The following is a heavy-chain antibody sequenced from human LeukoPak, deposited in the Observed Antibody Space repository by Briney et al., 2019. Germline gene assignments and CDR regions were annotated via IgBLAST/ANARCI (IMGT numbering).Heavy chain of an antibody. CDR2: ISGSGGST. D-gene: IGHD1-26*01. CDR1: GITFSSYA. Sequence: QPGRSLRLSCSASGITFSSYAMSWVRQAPGKGLEWVSAISGSGGSTYYADSVKGRFTISRDNSKNTLYLQMNSLRAEDTAVYYCAKVTLGYFDYWGQGTLVTVSS. V-gene: IGHV3-23*01. J-gene: IGHJ4*02. CDR3: AKVTLGYFDY.